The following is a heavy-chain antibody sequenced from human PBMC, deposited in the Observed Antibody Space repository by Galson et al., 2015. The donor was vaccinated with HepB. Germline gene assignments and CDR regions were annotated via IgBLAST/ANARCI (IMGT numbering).Heavy chain of an antibody. CDR1: GNTFTDYY. D-gene: IGHD3-16*01. CDR2: INPNSGDT. J-gene: IGHJ4*02. V-gene: IGHV1-2*06. CDR3: ARDPTTGWGTHY. Sequence: SVKVSCKASGNTFTDYYMHWVRQAPGQGLEWMGRINPNSGDTNYARRFQGRVTMTRDTSISTASMELSRLTSDDTAVYYCARDPTTGWGTHYGGQGTLVTASS.